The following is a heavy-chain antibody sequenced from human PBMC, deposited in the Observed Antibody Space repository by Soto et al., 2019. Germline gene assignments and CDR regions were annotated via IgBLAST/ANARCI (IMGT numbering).Heavy chain of an antibody. CDR3: AKSNYGSGSYPKHPPHYYYMDV. V-gene: IGHV3-23*01. CDR1: GFTFSSYA. CDR2: ISGSGGST. D-gene: IGHD3-10*01. Sequence: GGSLRLSCAASGFTFSSYAMSWVRQAPGKGLEWVSAISGSGGSTYYADSVKGRFTISRDNSKNTLYLQMNSLRAEDTAVYYCAKSNYGSGSYPKHPPHYYYMDVWGKGTTVTVSS. J-gene: IGHJ6*03.